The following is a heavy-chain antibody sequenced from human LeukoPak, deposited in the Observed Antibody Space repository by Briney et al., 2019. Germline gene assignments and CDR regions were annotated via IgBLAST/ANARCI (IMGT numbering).Heavy chain of an antibody. CDR2: ISGSGGST. Sequence: GGSLRLSCAASGFTFSRYAMSWVRQAPGKALEGVSAISGSGGSTYYADSAKGRFTISRDNSKNTLYLQMNTLRAEDTAVYYCAKVGRTQDSSGYYYYFDYWGQGTLVTVSS. CDR1: GFTFSRYA. J-gene: IGHJ4*02. V-gene: IGHV3-23*01. D-gene: IGHD3-22*01. CDR3: AKVGRTQDSSGYYYYFDY.